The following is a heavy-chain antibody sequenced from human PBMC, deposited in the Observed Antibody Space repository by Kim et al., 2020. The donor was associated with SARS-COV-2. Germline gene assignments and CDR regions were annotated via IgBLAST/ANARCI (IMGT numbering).Heavy chain of an antibody. CDR1: GGSINSGGYL. CDR3: ARDLKGYSGSYYHWFDP. V-gene: IGHV4-31*03. J-gene: IGHJ5*02. CDR2: IYYSGTT. Sequence: SESLSLTCTVSGGSINSGGYLWSWIRQHPGMGLEWIGDIYYSGTTYYNPSLKSRVIISIDTSKNQFSLRLNSVTAADTAVYYCARDLKGYSGSYYHWFDPWGQGTLVTVSS. D-gene: IGHD3-10*01.